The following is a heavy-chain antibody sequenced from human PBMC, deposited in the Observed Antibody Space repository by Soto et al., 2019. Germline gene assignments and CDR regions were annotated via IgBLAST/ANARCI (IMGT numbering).Heavy chain of an antibody. Sequence: GGSLRLSCAASGFIFSGYSMNWVRQAPGKGLEWVSAISGSGGSTYYADSVKGRFTISRDNSKNTLYLQMNSLRAEDTAVYYCAKKSGTYYYYYYMDVWGKGTTVTVSS. D-gene: IGHD1-1*01. CDR2: ISGSGGST. CDR3: AKKSGTYYYYYYMDV. V-gene: IGHV3-23*01. J-gene: IGHJ6*03. CDR1: GFIFSGYS.